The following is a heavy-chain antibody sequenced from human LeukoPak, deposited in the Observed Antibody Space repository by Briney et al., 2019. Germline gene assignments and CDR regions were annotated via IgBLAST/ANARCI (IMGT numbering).Heavy chain of an antibody. J-gene: IGHJ4*02. Sequence: SETLSLTCTVSGGSMSSYYWSWIRQPPGKGLEWIGYVFYSGSTNYNPSLKSRVTLSVDPSKNQFSLKLGSVTAADTAVYYCARQPYILGAYSFDYWGQGTLVTVSS. CDR2: VFYSGST. CDR3: ARQPYILGAYSFDY. CDR1: GGSMSSYY. D-gene: IGHD1-26*01. V-gene: IGHV4-59*08.